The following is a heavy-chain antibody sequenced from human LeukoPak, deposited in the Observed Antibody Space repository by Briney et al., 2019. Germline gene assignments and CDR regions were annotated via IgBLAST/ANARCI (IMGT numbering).Heavy chain of an antibody. CDR2: INPSGGST. CDR3: ARDITGTGSFDY. J-gene: IGHJ4*02. Sequence: ASVKVSCKASGYTFTSYYMHWVRQAPGRGLEWMGIINPSGGSTSYAQKFQGRVTMTRDTSTSTVYMELSSLRSEDTAVYYCARDITGTGSFDYWGQGTLVTVSS. D-gene: IGHD1-7*01. CDR1: GYTFTSYY. V-gene: IGHV1-46*01.